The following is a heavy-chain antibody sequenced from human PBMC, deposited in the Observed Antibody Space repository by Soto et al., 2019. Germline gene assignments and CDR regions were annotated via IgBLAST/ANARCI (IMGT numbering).Heavy chain of an antibody. CDR2: IYYSGST. V-gene: IGHV4-39*01. CDR1: GGSISSSSYY. CDR3: ARHHDGGSLSDY. D-gene: IGHD3-10*01. Sequence: QLQLQESGPGLVKPSETLSLTCTVSGGSISSSSYYWGWIRQPPGKGLEWIGSIYYSGSTYYNPSLKSRVTISVDTSKNQFSLKLSSVTAADTAVYYCARHHDGGSLSDYWGQGTLVTVSS. J-gene: IGHJ4*02.